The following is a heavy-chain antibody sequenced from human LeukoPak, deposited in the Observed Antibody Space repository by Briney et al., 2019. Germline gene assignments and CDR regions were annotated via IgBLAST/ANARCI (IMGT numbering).Heavy chain of an antibody. CDR2: ISSSATTI. Sequence: PGGSLRLSCAASGFTFSDYYMSWIRQAPGKGLEWVPYISSSATTIYYADSVKGRLTISRDNAKNSLYLQMNSLRTEDTAVYYCARGPGRRELLPKNAFHIWGQGTMVTVSS. CDR1: GFTFSDYY. D-gene: IGHD1-7*01. J-gene: IGHJ3*02. V-gene: IGHV3-11*01. CDR3: ARGPGRRELLPKNAFHI.